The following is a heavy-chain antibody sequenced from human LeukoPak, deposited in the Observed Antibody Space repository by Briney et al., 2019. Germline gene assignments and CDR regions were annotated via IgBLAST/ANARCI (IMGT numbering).Heavy chain of an antibody. J-gene: IGHJ4*02. D-gene: IGHD3-10*01. Sequence: PSQTLSPTCTVSGGSISSGSYYWSWIRQPAGKGLEWIGRIYTSGSTNYNPSLKSRVTISVDTSKSQFSLKLSSVAAADTAVYYCARVGYYGVVRIFDYWGQGTLVTVAS. CDR2: IYTSGST. CDR3: ARVGYYGVVRIFDY. V-gene: IGHV4-61*02. CDR1: GGSISSGSYY.